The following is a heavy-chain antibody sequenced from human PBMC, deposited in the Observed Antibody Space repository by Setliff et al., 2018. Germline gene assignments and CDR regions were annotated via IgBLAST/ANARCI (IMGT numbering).Heavy chain of an antibody. V-gene: IGHV4-34*01. CDR2: INHSGST. CDR1: GGSFSDYY. Sequence: SETLSLTCTVYGGSFSDYYWGWVRQPPGKGLEWIGEINHSGSTNYIPSLKSRLTISVDTSKNQFSLKLTSMTAADTAVYSCARHLLVQGTYHFDYWGQGSPVTVSS. J-gene: IGHJ4*02. D-gene: IGHD3-10*01. CDR3: ARHLLVQGTYHFDY.